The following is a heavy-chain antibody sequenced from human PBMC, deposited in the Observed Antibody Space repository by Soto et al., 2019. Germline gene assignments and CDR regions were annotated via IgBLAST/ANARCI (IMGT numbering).Heavy chain of an antibody. CDR1: GFTFDNYA. CDR3: ARIPCQLSFDD. V-gene: IGHV3-23*01. Sequence: PGGSLRLSCAASGFTFDNYALNWVRQAPGKGLEWVSSISGSGGATYYADSVKGRFTISRDNSKSTLFLQMSSLRAEDTAVYYCARIPCQLSFDDWGKGSQVPVSS. CDR2: ISGSGGAT. D-gene: IGHD2-2*01. J-gene: IGHJ4*02.